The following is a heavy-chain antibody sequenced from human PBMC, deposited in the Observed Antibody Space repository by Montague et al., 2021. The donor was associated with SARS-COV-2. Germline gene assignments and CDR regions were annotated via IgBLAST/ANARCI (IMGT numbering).Heavy chain of an antibody. D-gene: IGHD4-23*01. J-gene: IGHJ4*02. CDR2: INHSGTT. CDR1: GGSFSGYY. V-gene: IGHV4-34*01. Sequence: SETLSLTCAVYGGSFSGYYWTWIRQSPGKGLERTAEINHSGTTNYNFNPSLRSRVTISVDTSKSQFSLKLSSVTAADTGVYYCARWDPQTLALIGLRGKSASDYWGQGTLVTVSS. CDR3: ARWDPQTLALIGLRGKSASDY.